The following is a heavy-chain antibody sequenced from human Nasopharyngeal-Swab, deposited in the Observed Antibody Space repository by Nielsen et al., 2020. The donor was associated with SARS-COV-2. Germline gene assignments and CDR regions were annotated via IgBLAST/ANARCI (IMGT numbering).Heavy chain of an antibody. V-gene: IGHV1-24*01. CDR2: VVPEDGEP. CDR1: GCTLTVLS. Sequence: ASVKVSCKVSGCTLTVLSIHWVRQAPGKGLEGMGTVVPEDGEPIYAQNFQGRVTMTEDTSTYTAYLELSSLRSEDTAVYYCASEGSGVFGVVIYAFDIWGPGTLVTVSS. D-gene: IGHD3-3*01. CDR3: ASEGSGVFGVVIYAFDI. J-gene: IGHJ3*02.